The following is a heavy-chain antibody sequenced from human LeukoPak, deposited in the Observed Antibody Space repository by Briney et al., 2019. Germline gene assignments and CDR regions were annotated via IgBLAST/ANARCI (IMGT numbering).Heavy chain of an antibody. CDR1: GGTFSGYA. CDR3: ARYQLDYYYGMDV. J-gene: IGHJ6*02. Sequence: SVKVSCKASGGTFSGYAISWVRQAPGQGLEWMGRIIPILGIANYAQKFQGRVTITADKSTSTAYMELSSLRSEDTAVYYCARYQLDYYYGMDVWGQGTTVTVSS. V-gene: IGHV1-69*04. D-gene: IGHD2-2*01. CDR2: IIPILGIA.